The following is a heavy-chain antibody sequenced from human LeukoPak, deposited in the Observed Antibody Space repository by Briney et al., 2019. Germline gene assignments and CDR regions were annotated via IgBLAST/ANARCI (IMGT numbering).Heavy chain of an antibody. CDR2: IKQDGSEK. Sequence: GGSLRLSCVASGFTFSSYWMSWVRQAPGKGLEWVANIKQDGSEKYYVDSVKGRFTISRDNAKNSLYLQMNSLRAEDTAVYYCARDMVLGFGGMGIDYWGQGTLVTVSS. CDR3: ARDMVLGFGGMGIDY. CDR1: GFTFSSYW. J-gene: IGHJ4*02. D-gene: IGHD3-10*01. V-gene: IGHV3-7*01.